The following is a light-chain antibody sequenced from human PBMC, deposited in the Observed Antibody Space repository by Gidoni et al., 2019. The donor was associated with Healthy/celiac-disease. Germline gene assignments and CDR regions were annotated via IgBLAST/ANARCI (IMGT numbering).Light chain of an antibody. CDR2: DAS. Sequence: AIQLTQSPSSLSASVGDRVTITCRASQGISSALAWYQQKPGKAPKILIYDASSLESGVPERFSGSGSGTDFTLTISRLQPEDFATYYCQQFNSYPYTFGQGTNLEIK. J-gene: IGKJ2*01. V-gene: IGKV1-13*02. CDR3: QQFNSYPYT. CDR1: QGISSA.